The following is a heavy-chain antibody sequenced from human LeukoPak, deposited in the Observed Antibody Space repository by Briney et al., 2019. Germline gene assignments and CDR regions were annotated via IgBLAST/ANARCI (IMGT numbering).Heavy chain of an antibody. D-gene: IGHD5-18*01. J-gene: IGHJ4*02. CDR2: IIPILGIA. CDR3: ARGAPSGLWSDY. Sequence: SVKVSCKASGGTFSSYAISWVRQAPGQGLEWMGRIIPILGIANYAQKFQGRVTITADKSTSAAYMELSSLRSEDTAVYYCARGAPSGLWSDYWGQGTLVTVSS. V-gene: IGHV1-69*04. CDR1: GGTFSSYA.